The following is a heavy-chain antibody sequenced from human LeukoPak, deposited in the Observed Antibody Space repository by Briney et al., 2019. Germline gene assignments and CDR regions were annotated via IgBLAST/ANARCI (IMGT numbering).Heavy chain of an antibody. Sequence: SETLSLTCTVSGGSISSSSYYWGWIRQPPGKGLEWIGSIYYTRSTYYNPSLKSRVTISVDTSKNQFSLKLTSVTAADTAVYYCARHLVVVVVPAATENWFDPWGQGTLVTVSS. CDR1: GGSISSSSYY. D-gene: IGHD2-2*01. CDR2: IYYTRST. J-gene: IGHJ5*02. V-gene: IGHV4-39*01. CDR3: ARHLVVVVVPAATENWFDP.